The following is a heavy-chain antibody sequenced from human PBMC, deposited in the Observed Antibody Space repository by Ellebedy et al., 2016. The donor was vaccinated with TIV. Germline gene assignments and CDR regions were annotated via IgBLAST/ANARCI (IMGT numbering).Heavy chain of an antibody. J-gene: IGHJ4*02. CDR3: ARRLRLMYSSGSFDY. CDR2: ISAHSDNT. CDR1: GYSFTSYG. Sequence: AASVKVSCKASGYSFTSYGFSWVRQAPGQGLEWMGWISAHSDNTNYAQKFQGRVTMTTNPSTTTAYLELTSLRSDDTAMYYCARRLRLMYSSGSFDYWGQGTPVTVSS. D-gene: IGHD6-19*01. V-gene: IGHV1-18*01.